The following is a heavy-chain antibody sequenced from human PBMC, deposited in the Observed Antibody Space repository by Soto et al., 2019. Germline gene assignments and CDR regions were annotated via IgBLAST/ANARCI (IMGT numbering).Heavy chain of an antibody. CDR3: EKVTLATTPPGV. CDR1: GFTFSSHA. V-gene: IGHV3-23*01. J-gene: IGHJ6*01. Sequence: PGGSLRRSCAASGFTFSSHAMSCVRQAPGKGLEWFSAISGSGGSTYYADSVKGRFTISRDNSKNTLYLQMNSLRAEDTAVYYCEKVTLATTPPGVWGQGTTVTVSS. D-gene: IGHD4-17*01. CDR2: ISGSGGST.